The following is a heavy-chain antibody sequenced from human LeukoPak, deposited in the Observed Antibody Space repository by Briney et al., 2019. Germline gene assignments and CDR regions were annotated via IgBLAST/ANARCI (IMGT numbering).Heavy chain of an antibody. J-gene: IGHJ4*02. V-gene: IGHV4-34*01. D-gene: IGHD3-9*01. CDR2: INHSGST. Sequence: TSETLSLTCAVYGGSFSGYYWSWIRQPPGKGLEWIGEINHSGSTSYNPSLKSRVTISVDTSKNQFSLKLSSVTAADTAVYYCARELRYFDWLLSDYFDYWGQGTLVTVSS. CDR3: ARELRYFDWLLSDYFDY. CDR1: GGSFSGYY.